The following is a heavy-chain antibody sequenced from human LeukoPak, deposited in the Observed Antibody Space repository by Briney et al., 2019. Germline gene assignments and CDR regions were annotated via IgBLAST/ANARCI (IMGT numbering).Heavy chain of an antibody. J-gene: IGHJ6*02. CDR1: GGSFSGYY. CDR3: ARVGTYYYYGMDV. Sequence: SETLSLTCAVYGGSFSGYYWSWIRQPPGKGLEWIGEINHSGSTNYNPSLKSRVTISVDTSKNQFSLKLSSVTAADTAVHYCARVGTYYYYGMDVWGQGTTVTVSS. D-gene: IGHD3-10*01. CDR2: INHSGST. V-gene: IGHV4-34*01.